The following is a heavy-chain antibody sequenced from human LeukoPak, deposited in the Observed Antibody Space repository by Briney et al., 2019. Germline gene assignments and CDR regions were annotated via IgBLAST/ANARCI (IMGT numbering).Heavy chain of an antibody. J-gene: IGHJ4*02. CDR2: IPYVVRSK. Sequence: GGTLRLSCAAAGFTFCCYGIQWVCQAPGPGLQRAAPIPYVVRSKYYAVSVNGRFTLSRDNSKNTLYLQMNSLRAEDTAMYYCAKDTGKYYYHGSDYWGQVTLVTVSS. D-gene: IGHD3-22*01. CDR1: GFTFCCYG. V-gene: IGHV3-30*18. CDR3: AKDTGKYYYHGSDY.